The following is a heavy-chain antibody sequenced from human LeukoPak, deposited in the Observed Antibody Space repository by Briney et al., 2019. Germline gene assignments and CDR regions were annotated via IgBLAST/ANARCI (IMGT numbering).Heavy chain of an antibody. Sequence: GGSLRLSCAASGFTFSTYAMTWVRQAPGKGLEWVSAISGSGGGTYFADSVKGRFTISRDNSKNTLYLQMNSLRAEDTAVYYCARKNYGDYLDYWGQGTLVTVSS. CDR2: ISGSGGGT. CDR1: GFTFSTYA. CDR3: ARKNYGDYLDY. J-gene: IGHJ4*02. V-gene: IGHV3-23*01. D-gene: IGHD4-17*01.